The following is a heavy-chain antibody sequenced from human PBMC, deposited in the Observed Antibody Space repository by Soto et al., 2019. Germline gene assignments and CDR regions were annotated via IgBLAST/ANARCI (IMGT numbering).Heavy chain of an antibody. J-gene: IGHJ4*02. CDR2: MSPNGNNQ. CDR1: GFTCSIYA. CDR3: ATGANFYYDTSRY. Sequence: PGGSLRLSGAAPGFTCSIYAVHWVRHAPGKGLEWVAVMSPNGNNQYYADSVKGRFTISRDTSKSTLYLQMTSLRPDDTAVYYCATGANFYYDTSRYWGQGTLVTVSS. V-gene: IGHV3-30-3*01. D-gene: IGHD3-22*01.